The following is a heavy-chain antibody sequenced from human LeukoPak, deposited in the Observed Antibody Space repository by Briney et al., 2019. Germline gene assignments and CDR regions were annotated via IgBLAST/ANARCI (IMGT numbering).Heavy chain of an antibody. D-gene: IGHD3-22*01. Sequence: GESLKISCKGSGYSFTSYWIGWVRQMPGKGLEWMGIIYPGDSDTRYSPSFQGQVTISAAKSISTAYLQWSSLKASDTAMYYCARPVYYDSSGYYFDDAFDIWGQGTMVTVSS. V-gene: IGHV5-51*01. J-gene: IGHJ3*02. CDR1: GYSFTSYW. CDR3: ARPVYYDSSGYYFDDAFDI. CDR2: IYPGDSDT.